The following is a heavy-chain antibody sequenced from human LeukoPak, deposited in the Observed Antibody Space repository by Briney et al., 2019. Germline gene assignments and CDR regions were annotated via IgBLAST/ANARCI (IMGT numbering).Heavy chain of an antibody. CDR3: ARVKVEWGLLQIAVDI. V-gene: IGHV3-72*01. CDR2: TRNRANSYTA. Sequence: GGSLRLSCAASGFTFSDHYMDWVRQPPGKGLEWVGRTRNRANSYTAEYAASVKGRFTISRDDSKNSLYLQMNSLKTEDTAVYYCARVKVEWGLLQIAVDIWGQGTMVTVSS. D-gene: IGHD1-26*01. J-gene: IGHJ3*02. CDR1: GFTFSDHY.